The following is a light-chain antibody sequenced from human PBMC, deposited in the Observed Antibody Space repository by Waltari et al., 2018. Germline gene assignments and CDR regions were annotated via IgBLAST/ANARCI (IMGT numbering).Light chain of an antibody. J-gene: IGKJ1*01. V-gene: IGKV1-5*01. Sequence: DIQMTPSPSTLSPPIGDTVTITCRASTRVSGWLAWYQQKPGKAPKVLIYDASSLESGVPSRFSGSGSGTEFTLTISSLQPDDFATYYCQQYTTYSGTFGQGTKVEIK. CDR1: TRVSGW. CDR2: DAS. CDR3: QQYTTYSGT.